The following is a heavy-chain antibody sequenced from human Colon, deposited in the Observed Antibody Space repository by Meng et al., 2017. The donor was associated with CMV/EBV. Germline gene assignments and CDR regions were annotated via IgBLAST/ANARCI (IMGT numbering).Heavy chain of an antibody. V-gene: IGHV1-2*02. Sequence: VQLGLSGAEVRMPGASVKVSCKASGYSFTGYYIHWVRQAPGQGLEWMGWMDPTTGRTDYAQKFQGTVTMTRDTSISTAYLELSRLTSDDTAVYYCASHSSYVWGSHHWGQGTLVTVSS. CDR2: MDPTTGRT. CDR3: ASHSSYVWGSHH. CDR1: GYSFTGYY. D-gene: IGHD3-16*01. J-gene: IGHJ1*01.